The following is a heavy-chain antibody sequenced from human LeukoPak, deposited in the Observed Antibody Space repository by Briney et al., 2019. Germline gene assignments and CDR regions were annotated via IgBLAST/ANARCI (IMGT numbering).Heavy chain of an antibody. J-gene: IGHJ4*02. CDR3: TRVAPTADSGD. Sequence: PGGSLRLSCAASGFTFSSYWMHWVRQAPGKGLVWVSCITGDANSTRYADSVKGRFTVSRDNAKNTLYLQMNSLRAEDTAVYYCTRVAPTADSGDWGQGTLVTVSS. CDR2: ITGDANST. V-gene: IGHV3-74*01. CDR1: GFTFSSYW. D-gene: IGHD6-19*01.